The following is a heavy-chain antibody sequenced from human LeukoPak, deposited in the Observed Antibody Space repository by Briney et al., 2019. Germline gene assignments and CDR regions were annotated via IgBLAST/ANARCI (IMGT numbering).Heavy chain of an antibody. Sequence: ASVKVSCKASGYTFTSNYIHWVRQAPGQGLEWMGWINPNSGGTNYAQKFQGWVTMTRDTSISTAYMELSRLRSDDTAVYYCARDGSGYYYGLGSTSGYYYYGMDVWGQGTTVTVSS. J-gene: IGHJ6*02. CDR1: GYTFTSNY. V-gene: IGHV1-2*04. CDR3: ARDGSGYYYGLGSTSGYYYYGMDV. CDR2: INPNSGGT. D-gene: IGHD3-10*01.